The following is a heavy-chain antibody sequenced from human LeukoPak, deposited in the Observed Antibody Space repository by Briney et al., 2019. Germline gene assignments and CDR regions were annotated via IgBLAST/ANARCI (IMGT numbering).Heavy chain of an antibody. Sequence: GGSLRLSCAASGFTFSDYYMSWIRQAPGKGLEWVSYISSSSSYTNYADSVKGRFTISRGNAKNSLYLQMNSLRAEDTAFYYCARGKMVGAAAWGGLDYWGQGTLVTVSS. V-gene: IGHV3-11*05. CDR1: GFTFSDYY. CDR3: ARGKMVGAAAWGGLDY. J-gene: IGHJ4*02. D-gene: IGHD2-15*01. CDR2: ISSSSSYT.